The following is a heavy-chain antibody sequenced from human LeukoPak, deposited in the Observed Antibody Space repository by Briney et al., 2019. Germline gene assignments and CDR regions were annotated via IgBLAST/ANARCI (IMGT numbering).Heavy chain of an antibody. CDR2: ICHSGST. D-gene: IGHD2-15*01. V-gene: IGHV4-38-2*01. Sequence: ASETLSLTCVVSGYSISSGYYWGWIRQPPGKGLEWIGSICHSGSTYYNPSLKSRVTISVDTSKNQFSLKLSSVTAADTAVYYCARYSTGNFGYWGQGTLVTVSS. J-gene: IGHJ4*02. CDR3: ARYSTGNFGY. CDR1: GYSISSGYY.